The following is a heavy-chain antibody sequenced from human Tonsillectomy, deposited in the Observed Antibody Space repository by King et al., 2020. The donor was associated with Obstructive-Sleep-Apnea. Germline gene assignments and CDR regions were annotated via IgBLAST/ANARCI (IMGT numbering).Heavy chain of an antibody. CDR3: ARTISTTVADWYFDL. J-gene: IGHJ2*01. CDR1: GGSISMSSYY. V-gene: IGHV4-39*07. CDR2: VQYSGSI. Sequence: PLQESGPGLVKPSETLSLSCSVSGGSISMSSYYWGWIRQPPGKGPEWIGTVQYSGSIYYNPSLKSRLTISVDTSKNQFSLKLTSVTAADTSVYYCARTISTTVADWYFDLWGRGTLVTVSS. D-gene: IGHD4-23*01.